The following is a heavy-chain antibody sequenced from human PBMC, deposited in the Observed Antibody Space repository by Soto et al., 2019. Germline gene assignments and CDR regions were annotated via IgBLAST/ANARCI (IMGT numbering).Heavy chain of an antibody. CDR2: MNPKSGNT. D-gene: IGHD2-15*01. V-gene: IGHV1-8*01. CDR1: GYTFTNYD. J-gene: IGHJ4*02. Sequence: ASVKVSCKASGYTFTNYDINWVRQAPGQGLEWMGWMNPKSGNTGYAQKFQGRVTMTRSTSISTAYMELSSLRSEDTAVYYCARVYCCGGSCYGIDYWGQGTLVTVSS. CDR3: ARVYCCGGSCYGIDY.